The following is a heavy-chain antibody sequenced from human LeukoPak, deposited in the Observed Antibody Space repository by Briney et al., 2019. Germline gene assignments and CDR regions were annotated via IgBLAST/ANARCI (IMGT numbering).Heavy chain of an antibody. D-gene: IGHD1-14*01. Sequence: PGGSLRLSCAASGFSLSNYGIHWVHQAPGKGLEWVAALLYDGNTKHYADSVRGRFTIPRDISKNTFYVQMNSLTAEDTAVYYCARDHRPEIQYYYMDVWGKGTTVAVSS. CDR1: GFSLSNYG. V-gene: IGHV3-33*01. J-gene: IGHJ6*03. CDR3: ARDHRPEIQYYYMDV. CDR2: LLYDGNTK.